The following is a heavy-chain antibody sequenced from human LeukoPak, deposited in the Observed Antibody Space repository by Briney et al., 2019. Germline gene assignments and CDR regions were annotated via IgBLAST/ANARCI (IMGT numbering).Heavy chain of an antibody. CDR1: GYTFTGYY. D-gene: IGHD5-12*01. Sequence: EASVKVSCKASGYTFTGYYMHWVRQAPGQGLEWMGWINPNSGGTNYAQKFQGRVTMTRDTSISTAYMELSRLRSDDTAVYYCARADVDIVATILGYWGQGTLVTVSS. CDR3: ARADVDIVATILGY. CDR2: INPNSGGT. J-gene: IGHJ4*02. V-gene: IGHV1-2*02.